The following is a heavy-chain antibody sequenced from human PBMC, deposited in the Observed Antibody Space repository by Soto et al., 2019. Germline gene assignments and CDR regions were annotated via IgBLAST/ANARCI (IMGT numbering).Heavy chain of an antibody. CDR3: ARTYSSSWEPMTYYFDY. J-gene: IGHJ4*02. CDR1: GGSISSYY. V-gene: IGHV4-59*01. Sequence: ETLSLPCTVSGGSISSYYWSWIRQPPGKGLEWIGYIYYSGSTNYNPSLKSRVTISVDTSKNQFSLKLSSVTAADTAVYYCARTYSSSWEPMTYYFDYWGQGTLVTVSS. D-gene: IGHD6-13*01. CDR2: IYYSGST.